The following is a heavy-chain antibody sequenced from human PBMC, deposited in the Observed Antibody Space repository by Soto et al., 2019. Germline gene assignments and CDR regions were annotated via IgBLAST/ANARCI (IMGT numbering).Heavy chain of an antibody. CDR2: IWYDGSNK. CDR1: GFTFSSYG. J-gene: IGHJ6*02. CDR3: AKDVVAAAGTLWYYYYGMDV. D-gene: IGHD6-13*01. V-gene: IGHV3-30*02. Sequence: GGSLRLSCAASGFTFSSYGMLWVRQAPGKGLEWVAVIWYDGSNKYYADSVKGRFTISRDNSKNTLYLQMNSLRAEDTAVYYWAKDVVAAAGTLWYYYYGMDVWGQGTTVTVSS.